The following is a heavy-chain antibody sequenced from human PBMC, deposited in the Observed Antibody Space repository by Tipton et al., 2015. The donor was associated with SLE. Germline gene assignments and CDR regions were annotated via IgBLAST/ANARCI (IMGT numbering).Heavy chain of an antibody. V-gene: IGHV1-2*06. J-gene: IGHJ3*02. D-gene: IGHD3-10*01. Sequence: QSGPEVKKPGASVKVSCKASGYTFTGYYMHWVRQAPGQGLEWMGRINPNSGGTNYAQKFQGRVTMTRDTSISTAYMELSRLRSDDTAVYYCARDPGSGRNDAFDIWGQGTVVTVSS. CDR3: ARDPGSGRNDAFDI. CDR2: INPNSGGT. CDR1: GYTFTGYY.